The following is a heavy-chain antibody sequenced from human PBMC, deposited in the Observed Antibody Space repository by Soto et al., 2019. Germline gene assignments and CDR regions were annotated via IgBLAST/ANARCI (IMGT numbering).Heavy chain of an antibody. CDR1: GGSISSSYYY. V-gene: IGHV4-30-4*01. CDR3: ARFSALGKDYGVEV. CDR2: INYSGRT. Sequence: QVQLQESGPGLVKPSQTLSLTCTVSGGSISSSYYYWSWIRQPPGKCLEWIGYINYSGRTYYNPSRKSRLILSVDTSTNQFSLRLSSATAADTAVYFCARFSALGKDYGVEVWVQGTTVPGSS. J-gene: IGHJ6*02. D-gene: IGHD3-3*02.